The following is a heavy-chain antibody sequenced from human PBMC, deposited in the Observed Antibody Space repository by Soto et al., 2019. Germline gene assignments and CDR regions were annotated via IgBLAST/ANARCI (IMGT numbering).Heavy chain of an antibody. D-gene: IGHD3-3*01. J-gene: IGHJ4*02. CDR1: GGTFSSYA. CDR3: ARDLSDFWSGYSSPMDY. CDR2: ISAYNGNT. V-gene: IGHV1-18*01. Sequence: ASVKVSCKASGGTFSSYAISWVRQAPGQGLEWMGWISAYNGNTNYAQKLQGRVTITTDTSTSTAYMELRSLRSDDTAVYYCARDLSDFWSGYSSPMDYWGQGTLVTVSS.